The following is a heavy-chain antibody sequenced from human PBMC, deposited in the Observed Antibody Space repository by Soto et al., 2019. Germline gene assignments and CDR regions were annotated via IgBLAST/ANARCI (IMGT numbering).Heavy chain of an antibody. V-gene: IGHV3-7*03. CDR2: IKQDGSEK. CDR3: ARDSSGFWSGYQGY. J-gene: IGHJ4*02. D-gene: IGHD3-3*01. Sequence: PGGSLRLSCAASAFTFSTYWMTWVRQAPGKGLEWVANIKQDGSEKYYVDSVKGRFTISRDNAKNSLYLQMNSLRAEDTAVYYCARDSSGFWSGYQGYWGQGTLVTVSS. CDR1: AFTFSTYW.